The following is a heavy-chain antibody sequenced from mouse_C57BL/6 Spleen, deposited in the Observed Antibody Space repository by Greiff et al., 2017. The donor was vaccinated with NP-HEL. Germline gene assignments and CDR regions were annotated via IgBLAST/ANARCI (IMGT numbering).Heavy chain of an antibody. J-gene: IGHJ2*01. CDR3: ARDRGNDGYPIDY. Sequence: EVQGVESGGGLVKPGGALKLSCAASGFTFSSYAMSWVRQTPEKRLEWVATISDGGSYTYYPDNVKGRFTISRDNAKNNLYLQMSHLKSEDTAMYYCARDRGNDGYPIDYWGQGTTLPVSS. CDR2: ISDGGSYT. CDR1: GFTFSSYA. D-gene: IGHD2-3*01. V-gene: IGHV5-4*01.